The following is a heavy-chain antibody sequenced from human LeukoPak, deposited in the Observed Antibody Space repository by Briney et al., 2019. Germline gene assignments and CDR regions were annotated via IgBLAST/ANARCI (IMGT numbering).Heavy chain of an antibody. CDR3: ARGICSSTSCGFYN. D-gene: IGHD2-2*01. J-gene: IGHJ4*02. Sequence: PGGSLRLSCAASGFTFSSYAMHWVRQAPGKGLEWVAVISYDGSNKYYADSVKGRFTISRDNSKNTLYLQMNSLRAKDTAVYYCARGICSSTSCGFYNWGQGTLVTVSS. CDR2: ISYDGSNK. CDR1: GFTFSSYA. V-gene: IGHV3-30*01.